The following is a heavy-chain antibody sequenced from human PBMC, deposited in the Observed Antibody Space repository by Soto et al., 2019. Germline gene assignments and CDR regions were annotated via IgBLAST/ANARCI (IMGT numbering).Heavy chain of an antibody. CDR2: INRDGTFT. Sequence: PGGSLRLSCAASGFTFSPFWMHWVRQSPGKGLEHFSLINRDGTFTFYADSVKGRFTIARDNSKNTLYLQMNSLGGDDTAVYYCVKDHPSLEVWGQGTTVTVSS. CDR3: VKDHPSLEV. V-gene: IGHV3-64D*06. CDR1: GFTFSPFW. J-gene: IGHJ6*02. D-gene: IGHD3-10*01.